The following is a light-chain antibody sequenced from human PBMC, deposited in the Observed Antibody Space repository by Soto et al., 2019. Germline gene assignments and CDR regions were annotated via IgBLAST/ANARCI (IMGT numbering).Light chain of an antibody. CDR1: QSVSSSY. J-gene: IGKJ1*01. CDR3: QQYGSSPRT. V-gene: IGKV3-20*01. CDR2: DAS. Sequence: ENVLTQSPGTLSLSPGERATLSCRASQSVSSSYLAWYQQKPGQAPRLLIYDASSRATGIPDRFSGSGSGTDFTLTISRLEPEAFAVYFCQQYGSSPRTFGQGTKVEIK.